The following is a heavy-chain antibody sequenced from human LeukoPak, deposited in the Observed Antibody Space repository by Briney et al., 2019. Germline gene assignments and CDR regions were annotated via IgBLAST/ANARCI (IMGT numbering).Heavy chain of an antibody. D-gene: IGHD3-3*01. Sequence: SETLSLTCTVSGYSISSGYYWGWIRQPPGMGLEWIGEGDQTGGTKYNPSLKGRVTISADSSKNQFSLKLYSVTAADTAVYYCARNGQSGFSFDPWGQGTLVTVSS. V-gene: IGHV4-38-2*02. J-gene: IGHJ5*02. CDR1: GYSISSGYY. CDR2: GDQTGGT. CDR3: ARNGQSGFSFDP.